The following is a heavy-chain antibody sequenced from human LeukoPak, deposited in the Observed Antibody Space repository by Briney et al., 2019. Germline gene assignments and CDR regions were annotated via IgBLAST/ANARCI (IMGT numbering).Heavy chain of an antibody. V-gene: IGHV1-2*02. Sequence: GASVRVSSKASGYTFTGYYMHWVRQAPGQGVEWMGWINPNSGGTNYAQKFQGRVTMSSDTSISTAYMELSRLRSDDTAVYYCAREASGYCSGVSCYSFDYWGQGTLVTVSS. CDR3: AREASGYCSGVSCYSFDY. CDR1: GYTFTGYY. CDR2: INPNSGGT. J-gene: IGHJ4*02. D-gene: IGHD2-15*01.